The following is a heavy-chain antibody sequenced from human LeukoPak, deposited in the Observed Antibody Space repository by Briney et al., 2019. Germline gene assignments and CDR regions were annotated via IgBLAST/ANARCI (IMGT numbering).Heavy chain of an antibody. D-gene: IGHD3-9*01. CDR1: GGSISSYY. CDR2: IYTSGST. Sequence: PSETLSLTCTVSGGSISSYYWSWIRQPAGKGLEWIGRIYTSGSTNYNPSLKSRVTMSADTSKNQFSLKLSSVTAADTAVYCCARLRLSMTGYYRANFDYWGQGTLVTVSS. J-gene: IGHJ4*02. V-gene: IGHV4-4*07. CDR3: ARLRLSMTGYYRANFDY.